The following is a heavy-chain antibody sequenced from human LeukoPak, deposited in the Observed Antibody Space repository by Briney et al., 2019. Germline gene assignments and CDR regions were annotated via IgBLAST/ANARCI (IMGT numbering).Heavy chain of an antibody. D-gene: IGHD6-19*01. J-gene: IGHJ6*02. CDR3: AKNEGSGLYYYYYYGMDV. CDR1: GFTFSSYA. V-gene: IGHV3-23*01. Sequence: GGSLRLPCAASGFTFSSYAMSWVRQAPGKGLEWVSAISGSGGSTYYADSVKGRFTISRDNSKNTLYLQMNSLRAEDTAVYYCAKNEGSGLYYYYYYGMDVWGQGTTVTVSS. CDR2: ISGSGGST.